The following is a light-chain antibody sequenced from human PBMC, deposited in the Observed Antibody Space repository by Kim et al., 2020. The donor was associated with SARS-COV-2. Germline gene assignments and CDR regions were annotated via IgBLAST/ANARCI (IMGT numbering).Light chain of an antibody. CDR2: DAS. Sequence: SEGDGVTITCRASQGISSALDWYQQKPGKATKLLIYDASGLESGVPSRFSGSGSGTDFTLTISSLQPEDFATYYCQQFNSYPALTFGGGTKVDIK. CDR1: QGISSA. V-gene: IGKV1-13*02. J-gene: IGKJ4*01. CDR3: QQFNSYPALT.